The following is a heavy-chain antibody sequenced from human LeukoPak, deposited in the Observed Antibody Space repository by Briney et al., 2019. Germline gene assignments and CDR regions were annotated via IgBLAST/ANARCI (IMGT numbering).Heavy chain of an antibody. CDR2: IHSSGST. J-gene: IGHJ6*03. CDR3: ARDRYYYDSSGYKYMDV. CDR1: GYSISSGYY. V-gene: IGHV4-38-2*02. D-gene: IGHD3-22*01. Sequence: SETLSLTCTVSGYSISSGYYWGWIRQPPGKGLEWIGRIHSSGSTNYNPSLKSRVTMSVDTSKNQFSLKLNSVTAADTAVYYCARDRYYYDSSGYKYMDVWGKGTTVTVSS.